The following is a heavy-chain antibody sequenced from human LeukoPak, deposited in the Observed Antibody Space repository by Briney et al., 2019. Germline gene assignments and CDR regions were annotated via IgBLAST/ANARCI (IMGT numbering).Heavy chain of an antibody. D-gene: IGHD1-1*01. CDR1: GGSISSGGYY. V-gene: IGHV4-31*03. CDR3: ARQGWKRAFDI. Sequence: TLSLTCTVSGGSISSGGYYWSWIRQHPGKGLEWIGYIYYSGSTYYNPSLKSRVTISVDTSKNQFSLKLSSVTAADTAVYYCARQGWKRAFDIWGQGTMVTVSS. CDR2: IYYSGST. J-gene: IGHJ3*02.